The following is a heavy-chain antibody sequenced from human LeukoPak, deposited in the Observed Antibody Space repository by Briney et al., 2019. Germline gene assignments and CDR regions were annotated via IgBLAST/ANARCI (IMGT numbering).Heavy chain of an antibody. J-gene: IGHJ5*01. CDR3: ARGILLLWFGELSHQFDS. CDR2: INPSGGST. D-gene: IGHD3-10*01. CDR1: GYTFTSYY. V-gene: IGHV1-46*01. Sequence: GASVKVSCKASGYTFTSYYMHWVRQAPGQGLEWMGIINPSGGSTSYAQKFQGRVTMTRDTSTRTVYMELSSLRSEDTAVYYCARGILLLWFGELSHQFDSWGQGTLVTVSS.